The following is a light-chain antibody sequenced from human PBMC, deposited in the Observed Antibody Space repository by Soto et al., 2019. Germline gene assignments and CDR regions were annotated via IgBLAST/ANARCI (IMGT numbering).Light chain of an antibody. CDR1: QSVSNNY. Sequence: IGLTKSPATLALYPGERGTISCRASQSVSNNYLAWYQQKPGQAPRLLIYGASNRATGIPDRFSGSGSGTDFTLTISRLEPEDFAVYYCQQYGSSGTFGQGTKVDI. J-gene: IGKJ1*01. V-gene: IGKV3-20*01. CDR2: GAS. CDR3: QQYGSSGT.